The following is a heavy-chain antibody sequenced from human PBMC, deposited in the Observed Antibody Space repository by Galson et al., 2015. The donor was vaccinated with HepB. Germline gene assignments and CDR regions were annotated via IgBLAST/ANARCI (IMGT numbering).Heavy chain of an antibody. Sequence: SLRLSCAASGFTFSSYWMTWVRQAPGRGLEWVAVISYDGSNKYYADSVKGRFTISRDNSKNTLYLQMNSLRAEDTAVYYCAKQSRFGELLAFDIWGQGTMVTVSS. J-gene: IGHJ3*02. CDR1: GFTFSSYW. V-gene: IGHV3-30*18. CDR2: ISYDGSNK. D-gene: IGHD3-10*01. CDR3: AKQSRFGELLAFDI.